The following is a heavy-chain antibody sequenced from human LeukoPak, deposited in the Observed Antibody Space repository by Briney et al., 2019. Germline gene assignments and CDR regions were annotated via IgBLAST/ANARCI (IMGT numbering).Heavy chain of an antibody. CDR2: ISYDGSKK. V-gene: IGHV3-30*12. CDR3: ARGQGYYFDY. J-gene: IGHJ4*02. Sequence: TGGSLRLSCAASGFTFSDYGFHWVRQAPGKGLEWVALISYDGSKKQHTDSVKGRFTISRDSSKNTLYLQVNSLRAEDTAVYYCARGQGYYFDYWGQGTLVTVSS. CDR1: GFTFSDYG.